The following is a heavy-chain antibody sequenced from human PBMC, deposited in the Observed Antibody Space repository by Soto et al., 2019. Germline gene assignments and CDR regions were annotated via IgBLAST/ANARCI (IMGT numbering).Heavy chain of an antibody. CDR3: ARGGIVVVPAPHLFDY. J-gene: IGHJ4*02. CDR1: GYTFTGYY. Sequence: ASVKVSCKASGYTFTGYYMHWVRQAPGQGLEWMGWINPNSGGTNYAQKFQGWVTMTRDTSISTAYMELSRLRSDDTAVYYCARGGIVVVPAPHLFDYWGQGTLVTVSS. D-gene: IGHD2-2*01. CDR2: INPNSGGT. V-gene: IGHV1-2*04.